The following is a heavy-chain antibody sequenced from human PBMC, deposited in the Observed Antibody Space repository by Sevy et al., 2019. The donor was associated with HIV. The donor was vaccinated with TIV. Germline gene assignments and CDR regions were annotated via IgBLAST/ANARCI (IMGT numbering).Heavy chain of an antibody. V-gene: IGHV3-23*01. CDR3: AKDQGDYIWGTYRH. J-gene: IGHJ4*02. CDR2: ISGSGGDT. D-gene: IGHD3-16*02. CDR1: AFTFKSYA. Sequence: GGSLRVSCAASAFTFKSYAMTWVRQAPGKGLEWISSISGSGGDTKYADSVKGRFTISRDNSKNTLYLQMNSLRAEDTAVYYCAKDQGDYIWGTYRHRGQGTLVTVSS.